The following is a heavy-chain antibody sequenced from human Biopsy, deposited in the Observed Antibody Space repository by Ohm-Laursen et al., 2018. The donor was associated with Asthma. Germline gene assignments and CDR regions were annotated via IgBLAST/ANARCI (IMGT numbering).Heavy chain of an antibody. V-gene: IGHV1-3*04. Sequence: GASVKVSCKASGYNFISFAIHWVRQAPGQRLEWMGWVNTGNGDTKYSQKFQGRVTITRDTSASTAYMELRSPRSEDTATYYCARTYYDFLTGQVKDVFGVWGQGTMVPVSS. CDR2: VNTGNGDT. CDR1: GYNFISFA. CDR3: ARTYYDFLTGQVKDVFGV. D-gene: IGHD3-9*01. J-gene: IGHJ3*01.